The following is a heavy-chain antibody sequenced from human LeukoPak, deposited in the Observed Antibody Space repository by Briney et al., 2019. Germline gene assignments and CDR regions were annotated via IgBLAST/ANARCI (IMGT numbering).Heavy chain of an antibody. D-gene: IGHD3-10*01. CDR1: GYSFTSYW. V-gene: IGHV5-51*01. J-gene: IGHJ5*02. CDR3: ARLDREYITMVRDCWFDP. CDR2: IYPGDSDT. Sequence: GESLKISCKGSGYSFTSYWIGWVRQMPGKGLEWMGIIYPGDSDTRYSPSFQGQVTISADKSISTAYLQWSSLKASDTAMYYCARLDREYITMVRDCWFDPWGQGTLVTVSS.